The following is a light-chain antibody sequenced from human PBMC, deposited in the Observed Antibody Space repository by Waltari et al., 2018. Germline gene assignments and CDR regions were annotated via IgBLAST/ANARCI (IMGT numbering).Light chain of an antibody. V-gene: IGLV1-40*01. CDR3: QSHDSSLRWV. J-gene: IGLJ2*01. CDR2: GDN. Sequence: QSALTQPPSVSGAPGQRVTISCTGSSSNIGAGYGVHWFQQIPGTAPKVLISGDNIRPSGFPDRFSASKSGTSASLAITGVQPEDEAVYFCQSHDSSLRWVFGGGTKLTDL. CDR1: SSNIGAGYG.